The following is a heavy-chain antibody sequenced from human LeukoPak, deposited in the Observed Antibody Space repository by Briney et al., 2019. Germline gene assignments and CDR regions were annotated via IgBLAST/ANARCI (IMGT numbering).Heavy chain of an antibody. CDR1: GFTFSSYG. Sequence: PGRSLRLSCAASGFTFSSYGMHWVRQAPGRGLEWVALTSYDGNNKYSADSVKGRFTISRDNSKNTLYLQMGSLRAEDMAVYYCARGGVTLSDAFDIWGQGTMVTVSS. D-gene: IGHD3-10*01. CDR3: ARGGVTLSDAFDI. J-gene: IGHJ3*02. CDR2: TSYDGNNK. V-gene: IGHV3-30*03.